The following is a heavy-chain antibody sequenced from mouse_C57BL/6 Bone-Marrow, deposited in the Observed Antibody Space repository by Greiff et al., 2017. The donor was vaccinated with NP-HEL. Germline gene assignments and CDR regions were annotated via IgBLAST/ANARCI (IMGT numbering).Heavy chain of an antibody. CDR3: ARHTLRAY. D-gene: IGHD1-1*01. CDR2: ISNGGGST. CDR1: GFTFSDYY. Sequence: EVKLVESGGGLVQPGGSLKLSCAASGFTFSDYYMYWVRQTPEKRLEWVAYISNGGGSTYYLDTVKGRFTISRDNAKNTLYLQMSRLKSEDTAMYFCARHTLRAYTGQEALVTVSA. V-gene: IGHV5-12*01. J-gene: IGHJ3*01.